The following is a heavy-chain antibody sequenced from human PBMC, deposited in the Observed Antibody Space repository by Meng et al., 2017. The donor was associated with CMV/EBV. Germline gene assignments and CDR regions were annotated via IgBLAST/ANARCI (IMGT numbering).Heavy chain of an antibody. D-gene: IGHD2-2*01. CDR3: ARNIVVVPAATNWFDP. CDR2: IYYSGST. V-gene: IGHV4-39*07. CDR1: GGSISSSSYY. J-gene: IGHJ5*02. Sequence: GSLRLSCTVSGGSISSSSYYWGWIRQPPGKGLEWIGSIYYSGSTYYNPSLKSRVTISVDTSKNQFSLKLSSVTAADTAVYYCARNIVVVPAATNWFDPWGQGTLVTVSS.